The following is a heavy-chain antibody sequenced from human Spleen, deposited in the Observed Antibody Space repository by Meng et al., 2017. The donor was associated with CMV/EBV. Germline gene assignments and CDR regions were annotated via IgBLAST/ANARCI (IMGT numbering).Heavy chain of an antibody. CDR3: ARDGLAVAGTSSRLRSYYYGMDV. V-gene: IGHV1-8*01. D-gene: IGHD6-19*01. CDR1: GYTFTSHD. CDR2: VSPNSGDT. Sequence: ASVKVSCKASGYTFTSHDITWVRQAAGQGLEWMAWVSPNSGDTGSAQKFQGRVTMTRDTSINTAFMELHSLTSDDTAVYYCARDGLAVAGTSSRLRSYYYGMDVWGQGTTVTVSS. J-gene: IGHJ6*02.